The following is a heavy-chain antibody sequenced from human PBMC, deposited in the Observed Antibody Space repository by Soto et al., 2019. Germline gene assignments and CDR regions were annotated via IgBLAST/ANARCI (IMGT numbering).Heavy chain of an antibody. CDR3: AREYPVHSAYFDY. J-gene: IGHJ4*02. Sequence: QVQLQESGPGLVKPSETLSLTCTVSGASISRYYWSWIRQSPGKGLEWIGYMYYSGNANYNPSIRSRITISVDTSKNQFSMNLNSVTAADTAVYYCAREYPVHSAYFDYWGQGILVTVSS. CDR2: MYYSGNA. CDR1: GASISRYY. V-gene: IGHV4-59*01. D-gene: IGHD1-26*01.